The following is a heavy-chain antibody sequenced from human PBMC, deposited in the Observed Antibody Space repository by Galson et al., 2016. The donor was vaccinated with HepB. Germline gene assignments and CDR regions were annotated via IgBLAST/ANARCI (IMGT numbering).Heavy chain of an antibody. CDR3: AGVRRAADTLDWFDP. CDR1: GGTFSNYT. V-gene: IGHV1-69*13. D-gene: IGHD2-15*01. CDR2: IIPMFGTA. Sequence: SVKVSCKASGGTFSNYTISWVRQAPGQGLEWTGGIIPMFGTASYDQKFQDRVTIIVDESTSTAYMELSSLRSEDTAVYYCAGVRRAADTLDWFDPWGQGTLVTVSS. J-gene: IGHJ5*02.